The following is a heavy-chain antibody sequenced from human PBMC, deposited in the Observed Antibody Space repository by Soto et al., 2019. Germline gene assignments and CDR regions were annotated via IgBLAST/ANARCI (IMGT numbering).Heavy chain of an antibody. CDR1: GFSLSTYS. Sequence: LRLSCAASGFSLSTYSMNWVRQAPGKGLEWVASISSRSNYIYYGDSVKGRFNISRDNAKNSLYLQMSSLRAEDTAVYYCARDVGLDSDGFFAYWGQGTQVTVSS. J-gene: IGHJ4*02. CDR3: ARDVGLDSDGFFAY. D-gene: IGHD3-9*01. CDR2: ISSRSNYI. V-gene: IGHV3-21*01.